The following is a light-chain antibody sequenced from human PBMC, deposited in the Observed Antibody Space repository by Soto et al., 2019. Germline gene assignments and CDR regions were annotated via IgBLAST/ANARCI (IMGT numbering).Light chain of an antibody. Sequence: EIVMTQTPATLSVSPGERATLSCRASQSVSGSLAWYQQKPGQAPRLLIYGASTRATGIPARFSGSGSGTEFTLTISSLQSEDFAVYYCQQYNNWPPNFGQGTRLEIK. CDR3: QQYNNWPPN. CDR2: GAS. J-gene: IGKJ5*01. CDR1: QSVSGS. V-gene: IGKV3-15*01.